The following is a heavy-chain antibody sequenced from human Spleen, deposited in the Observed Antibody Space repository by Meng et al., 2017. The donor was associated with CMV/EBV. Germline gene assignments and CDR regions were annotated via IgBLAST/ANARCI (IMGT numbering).Heavy chain of an antibody. Sequence: QITLKESGPTLXXXXXTXTLXCTFSGFSLSTSGVGVGWIRQPPGKALEWLALIYWDDDYRYIPSLESRLSITKDTSKNQVVLTMTNMDPVDTATYYCAHRPVAGYFDYWGQGTLVTVSS. V-gene: IGHV2-5*02. D-gene: IGHD6-19*01. CDR3: AHRPVAGYFDY. CDR2: IYWDDDY. J-gene: IGHJ4*02. CDR1: GFSLSTSGVG.